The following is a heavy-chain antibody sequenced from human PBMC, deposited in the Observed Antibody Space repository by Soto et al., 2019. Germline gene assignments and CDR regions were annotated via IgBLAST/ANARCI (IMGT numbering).Heavy chain of an antibody. CDR3: AIADYGAEVQRYMDV. J-gene: IGHJ6*03. D-gene: IGHD4-17*01. CDR2: ISAYNGNT. V-gene: IGHV1-18*01. CDR1: GYTFTSYG. Sequence: GASVKVSCKASGYTFTSYGISWVRQAPGQGLEWMGWISAYNGNTNYAQKLQGRVTMTTDTSTSTAYMELRSLRSDDTALYYCAIADYGAEVQRYMDVWGKGTTVTVSS.